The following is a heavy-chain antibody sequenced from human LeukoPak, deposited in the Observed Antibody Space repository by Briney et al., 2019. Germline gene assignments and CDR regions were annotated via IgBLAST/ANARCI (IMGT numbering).Heavy chain of an antibody. D-gene: IGHD3-22*01. V-gene: IGHV3-30-3*01. Sequence: GGSLRLSCAASGFTFSSYAMHWVRQAPGKGLEWVAVILYDGSNKYYADSVKGRLTISRDNSKNTLYLQMNSLRAEDTAVYYCARDSDADDSSGYLVYWGQGTLVTVSS. CDR1: GFTFSSYA. CDR2: ILYDGSNK. CDR3: ARDSDADDSSGYLVY. J-gene: IGHJ4*02.